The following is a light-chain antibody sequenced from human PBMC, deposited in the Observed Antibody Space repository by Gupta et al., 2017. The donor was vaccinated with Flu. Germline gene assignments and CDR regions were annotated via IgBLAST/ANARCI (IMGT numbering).Light chain of an antibody. J-gene: IGLJ1*01. CDR1: SNDVGGSNR. CDR3: SSHAGRVTWV. V-gene: IGLV2-11*01. Sequence: QSAPTHPRSVSGSPGQSVTIHCTGSSNDVGGSNRVSWYQQRPDKAPKLILYDVTERPSGVPDRFSGSKSGNTASLTISGLQADDEADYYCSSHAGRVTWVFGTGTTVIVL. CDR2: DVT.